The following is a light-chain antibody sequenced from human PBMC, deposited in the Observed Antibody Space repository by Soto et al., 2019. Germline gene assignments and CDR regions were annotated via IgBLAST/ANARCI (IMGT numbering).Light chain of an antibody. V-gene: IGKV1-5*03. CDR3: LQHYDFPPT. CDR1: QTISSW. J-gene: IGKJ1*01. Sequence: DIQMTQSPSTLSGSVGDRVTITCRASQTISSWLAWYQQKPGKAPKLLIYKASTLKSGVPSRFSGSGSGTEFTLTISSLQPDDFATYYCLQHYDFPPTFGQGTKVDIK. CDR2: KAS.